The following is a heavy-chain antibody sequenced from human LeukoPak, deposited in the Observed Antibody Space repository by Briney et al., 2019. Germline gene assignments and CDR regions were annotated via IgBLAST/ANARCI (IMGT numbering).Heavy chain of an antibody. D-gene: IGHD3-16*01. Sequence: PSETLSLTCTVSGGSISSYYWSWIRQPPGKGLEWIGYIYYSGSTNYNPSLKSRVTISVDASKNQFSLMLTFVTAADTAVYYCARDSSLGELTTESPSFDYWGQGTLVTVSS. V-gene: IGHV4-59*12. CDR1: GGSISSYY. CDR3: ARDSSLGELTTESPSFDY. CDR2: IYYSGST. J-gene: IGHJ4*02.